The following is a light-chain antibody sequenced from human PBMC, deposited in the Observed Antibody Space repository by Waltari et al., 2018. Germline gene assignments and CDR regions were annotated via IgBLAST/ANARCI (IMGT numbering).Light chain of an antibody. CDR3: QKYVSLPAT. J-gene: IGKJ1*01. V-gene: IGKV3-20*01. CDR1: QSVGKY. Sequence: GERATLSCRASQSVGKYLAWYQQKPGQAPRLLIYDASTRATGIPDRFSGSGSGTDFSLTISRLEPEDFAVYYCQKYVSLPATFGQGTKVESK. CDR2: DAS.